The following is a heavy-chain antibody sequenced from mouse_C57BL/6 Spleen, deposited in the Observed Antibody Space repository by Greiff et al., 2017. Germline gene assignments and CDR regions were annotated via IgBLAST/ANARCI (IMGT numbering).Heavy chain of an antibody. V-gene: IGHV1-64*01. J-gene: IGHJ4*01. CDR1: GYTFTSYW. Sequence: QVQLQQPGAELVKPGASVKFSCKASGYTFTSYWMHWVKQRPGQGLEWIGMIHPNSGSTNYNEKFKGKATLTVDTSSSTAYMQLSSLTSEDSAVYYCASGGYYAMDYWGQGTSVTVSS. CDR2: IHPNSGST. CDR3: ASGGYYAMDY.